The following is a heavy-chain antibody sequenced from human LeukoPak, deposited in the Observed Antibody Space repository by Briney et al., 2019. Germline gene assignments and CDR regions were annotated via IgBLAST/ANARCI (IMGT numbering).Heavy chain of an antibody. CDR3: ARSYYYDSSGYSPFDY. Sequence: ASVKVSCKASGYTFTSYGISWVRQAPGQGLEWMGWISAYNGNTNYAQKLQGRVTMTTDTSTSTAYMELRSLRSDDTAVYYCARSYYYDSSGYSPFDYWGQGTLVTVS. J-gene: IGHJ4*02. CDR2: ISAYNGNT. V-gene: IGHV1-18*01. CDR1: GYTFTSYG. D-gene: IGHD3-22*01.